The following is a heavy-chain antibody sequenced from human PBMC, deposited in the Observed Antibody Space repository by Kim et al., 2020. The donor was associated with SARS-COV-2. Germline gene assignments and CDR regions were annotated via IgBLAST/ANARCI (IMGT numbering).Heavy chain of an antibody. Sequence: GGSLRLSCAASGFTFSNAWMSWVRQAPGKGLEWVGRIKSKTDGGTTDYAAPVKGRFTISRDDSKNTLYLQMNSLKTEDTAVHYCTTGWATHYDSSGYYFPFQKYYYYGMDVWGQGTTVTVSS. J-gene: IGHJ6*02. V-gene: IGHV3-15*01. D-gene: IGHD3-22*01. CDR2: IKSKTDGGTT. CDR1: GFTFSNAW. CDR3: TTGWATHYDSSGYYFPFQKYYYYGMDV.